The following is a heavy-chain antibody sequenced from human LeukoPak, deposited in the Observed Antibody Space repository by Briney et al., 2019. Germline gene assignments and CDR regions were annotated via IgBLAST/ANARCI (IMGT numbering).Heavy chain of an antibody. J-gene: IGHJ4*02. Sequence: PSETLSLTCAVYGGSFSGYYWSWIRQPPGKGLEWIGEINHSGSTNYNPSLKSRVTISVDTSKNQFSLKLSSVTAADTAVYYCARKTDSGGQGDYWGPGTLVTVSS. CDR2: INHSGST. CDR3: ARKTDSGGQGDY. D-gene: IGHD3-22*01. CDR1: GGSFSGYY. V-gene: IGHV4-34*01.